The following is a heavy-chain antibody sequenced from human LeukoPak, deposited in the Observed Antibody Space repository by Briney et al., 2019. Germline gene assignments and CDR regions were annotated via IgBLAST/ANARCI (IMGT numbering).Heavy chain of an antibody. Sequence: SQTLSLTCTVSGGSISSGGYYWSWIRQHPGKGLEWIGYIYYSGSTYYNPSLKSRVTISVDTSKNQFSLKLSSVTAADTAVYYCARADTVVINYFDYWGQGTLVTVSS. CDR2: IYYSGST. D-gene: IGHD4-23*01. CDR3: ARADTVVINYFDY. J-gene: IGHJ4*02. V-gene: IGHV4-31*03. CDR1: GGSISSGGYY.